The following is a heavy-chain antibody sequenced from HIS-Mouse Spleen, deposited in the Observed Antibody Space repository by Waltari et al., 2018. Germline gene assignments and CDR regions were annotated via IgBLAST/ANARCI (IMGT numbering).Heavy chain of an antibody. CDR2: SNPGGGRT. J-gene: IGHJ3*02. Sequence: QVQLVQSGAEVKKPGASVKVSCKASGYTFTSYYMHWVRQAPGEGLDWRGMSNPGGGRTSYEQKCQGKVTMTRDTSTSTVYMELSSLRSEDTAVYYCARGSGYSSSWDAFDIWGQGT. CDR1: GYTFTSYY. CDR3: ARGSGYSSSWDAFDI. D-gene: IGHD6-13*01. V-gene: IGHV1-46*03.